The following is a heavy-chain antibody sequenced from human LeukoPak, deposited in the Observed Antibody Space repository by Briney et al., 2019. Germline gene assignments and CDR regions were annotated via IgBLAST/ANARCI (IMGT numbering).Heavy chain of an antibody. CDR1: GFTFSSYG. J-gene: IGHJ6*02. D-gene: IGHD2-8*01. V-gene: IGHV3-30*18. CDR3: AKETGRMGYHYYGMNV. Sequence: PGRSLRLSCAASGFTFSSYGMHRVRQAPGKGLEWVAVISYDGSNKYYADSVKGRLTISRDNSKNTLYLQMNSLRAEDTAVYYCAKETGRMGYHYYGMNVWGQGTTVTVSS. CDR2: ISYDGSNK.